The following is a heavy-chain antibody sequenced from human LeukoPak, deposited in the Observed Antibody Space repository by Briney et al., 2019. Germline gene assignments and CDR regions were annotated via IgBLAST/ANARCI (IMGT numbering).Heavy chain of an antibody. V-gene: IGHV3-11*04. Sequence: GGSLRLSCAASGFTSSDYYMSWIRQAPGKGLEWVSYISSSGSTIYYADSVKGRFTISRDNAKNSLYLQMNSLRAEDTAVYYCARAPHDYYDSSTYYFDYWGQGTLVTVSS. D-gene: IGHD3-22*01. CDR2: ISSSGSTI. CDR3: ARAPHDYYDSSTYYFDY. CDR1: GFTSSDYY. J-gene: IGHJ4*02.